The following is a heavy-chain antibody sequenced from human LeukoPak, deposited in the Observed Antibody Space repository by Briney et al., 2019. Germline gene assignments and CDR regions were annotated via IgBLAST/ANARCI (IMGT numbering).Heavy chain of an antibody. D-gene: IGHD3-10*01. CDR3: TRAPPYGSGYFDS. CDR2: IPTSGNT. CDR1: GDSISSGSYY. J-gene: IGHJ4*02. Sequence: SETLSLTCTVSGDSISSGSYYWSWIRQPAGKGLEWIALIPTSGNTIYNPSLQSRVTVSLDTSKNQFSLQLSSVTAADTAVYYCTRAPPYGSGYFDSWGQGTVVTVSS. V-gene: IGHV4-61*02.